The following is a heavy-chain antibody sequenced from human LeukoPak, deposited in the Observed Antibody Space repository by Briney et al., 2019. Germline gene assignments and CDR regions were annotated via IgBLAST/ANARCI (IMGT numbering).Heavy chain of an antibody. J-gene: IGHJ5*02. CDR1: GFTFSSYA. V-gene: IGHV3-23*01. D-gene: IGHD6-13*01. CDR3: ARDPILKGSRRQLVINWFDP. Sequence: GSLRLSCAASGFTFSSYAMSWVRQAPGKGLEWVSAISGSGGSTYYADSVKGRFTISRDNSKNTLYLQMNSLRAEDTAVYYCARDPILKGSRRQLVINWFDPWGQGTLVTVSS. CDR2: ISGSGGST.